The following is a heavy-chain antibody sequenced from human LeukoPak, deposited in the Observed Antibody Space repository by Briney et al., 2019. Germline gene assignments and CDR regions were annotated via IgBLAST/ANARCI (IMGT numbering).Heavy chain of an antibody. Sequence: PSETLSLTCAVSGGSISSTGYCWAWIRQPPGKGLEWIGTIYYSGSTYHNTSLKSRITMSVDTSRNQFSLKLSSVDAADTAVYYCAKAGVPYFDSSGLYAFDFWGQGTTVTVSS. CDR2: IYYSGST. CDR3: AKAGVPYFDSSGLYAFDF. V-gene: IGHV4-39*01. J-gene: IGHJ3*01. CDR1: GGSISSTGYC. D-gene: IGHD3-22*01.